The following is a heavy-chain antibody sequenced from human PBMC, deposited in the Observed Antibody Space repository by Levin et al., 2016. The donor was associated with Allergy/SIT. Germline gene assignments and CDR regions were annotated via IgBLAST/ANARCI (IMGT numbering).Heavy chain of an antibody. CDR3: TTGILDSGANWDDAFDI. CDR1: GFSFNNAW. V-gene: IGHV3-15*01. D-gene: IGHD4-23*01. Sequence: TLSLTCGASGFSFNNAWMTWVRQAPGKGPEWVGRIKSNTDTDYAAPVIGRFTISRDDSKDTLYLQMNSLKTEDTAMYYCTTGILDSGANWDDAFDIWGQGTMVTVSS. CDR2: IKSNTDT. J-gene: IGHJ3*02.